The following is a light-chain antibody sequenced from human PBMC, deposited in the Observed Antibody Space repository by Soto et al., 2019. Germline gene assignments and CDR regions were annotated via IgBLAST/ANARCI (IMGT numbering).Light chain of an antibody. J-gene: IGLJ1*01. Sequence: QSVLTQPASVSGSPGQAITISCTGASSDVGGYDFVSWFQQHPGKAPKLLIYEVSNRPSGVSNRFSGSKSSNTASLTISGLQAEDESDYFCSSYTSSSDFYIFGTGTKVTVL. CDR1: SSDVGGYDF. CDR3: SSYTSSSDFYI. CDR2: EVS. V-gene: IGLV2-14*01.